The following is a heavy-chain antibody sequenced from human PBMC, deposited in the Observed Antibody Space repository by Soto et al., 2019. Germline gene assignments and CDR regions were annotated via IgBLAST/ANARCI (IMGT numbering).Heavy chain of an antibody. CDR3: ARGMTPPGAPAWYYSDS. D-gene: IGHD2-8*02. J-gene: IGHJ4*02. CDR2: FSLSGTT. V-gene: IGHV4-4*07. Sequence: SETLSLTCPVSGASITGTSYWSWIRQPAGKGLEWIGRFSLSGTTNYNPSLRSRVTMSADVSKNQFSLRLTSVTAADTALYYCARGMTPPGAPAWYYSDSWGQGTLVTVSS. CDR1: GASITGTSY.